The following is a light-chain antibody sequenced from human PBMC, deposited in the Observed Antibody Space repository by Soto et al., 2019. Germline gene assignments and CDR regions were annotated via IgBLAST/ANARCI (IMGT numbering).Light chain of an antibody. V-gene: IGKV3D-15*01. CDR1: QSVSSN. CDR2: GAS. Sequence: EIVMTQSPATLSVSPGERATLSCRASQSVSSNLAWYQQKPGQAPRLLIYGASNRATGIPARFSGSGSGTDFTLTISSLEPEDFAVYYCQHYGNSPRTFGQGTKVDIK. J-gene: IGKJ1*01. CDR3: QHYGNSPRT.